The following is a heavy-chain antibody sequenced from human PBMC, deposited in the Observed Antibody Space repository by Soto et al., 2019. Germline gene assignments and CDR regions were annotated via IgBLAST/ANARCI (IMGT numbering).Heavy chain of an antibody. CDR2: TYYRSKWYN. D-gene: IGHD4-17*01. CDR3: ARGVPTVTTPNLWGAFDI. Sequence: KQSQTLSLTCAISGDSVSSNSAAWNWIRQSPSRGLEWLGRTYYRSKWYNDYAVSVKSRITINPDTSKNQFSLQLNSVTPEDTAVYYCARGVPTVTTPNLWGAFDIWGQGTMVTVSS. CDR1: GDSVSSNSAA. V-gene: IGHV6-1*01. J-gene: IGHJ3*02.